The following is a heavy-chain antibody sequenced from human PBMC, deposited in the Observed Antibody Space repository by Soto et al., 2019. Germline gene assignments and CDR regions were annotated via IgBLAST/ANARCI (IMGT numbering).Heavy chain of an antibody. CDR2: ISSSSSYI. V-gene: IGHV3-21*01. Sequence: GSLRLSCAASGFTFSSYSMNWVRQAPGKGLEWVSSISSSSSYIYYADSVKGRFTISRDNAKNSLYLQMNSLRAEDTAVYYCARDYVVVAAQGAFDIWGQGTMVTVS. CDR1: GFTFSSYS. D-gene: IGHD2-15*01. J-gene: IGHJ3*02. CDR3: ARDYVVVAAQGAFDI.